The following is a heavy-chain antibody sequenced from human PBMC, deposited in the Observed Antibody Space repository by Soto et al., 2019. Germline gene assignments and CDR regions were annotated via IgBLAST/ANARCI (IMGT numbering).Heavy chain of an antibody. D-gene: IGHD2-21*01. J-gene: IGHJ4*02. CDR1: GFTFKNGW. CDR2: IKSWSDGGTT. V-gene: IGHV3-15*01. CDR3: TTGTSVAKYYFDF. Sequence: EGQLVESGGGLVEPGVTLRLSCAASGFTFKNGWMSWVRQAPGKGLEWVGRIKSWSDGGTTDYGAPVKGRFSTSRDDAKNTLSLQMNRLTTEGTAVYYCTTGTSVAKYYFDFWGQGTLVTVSS.